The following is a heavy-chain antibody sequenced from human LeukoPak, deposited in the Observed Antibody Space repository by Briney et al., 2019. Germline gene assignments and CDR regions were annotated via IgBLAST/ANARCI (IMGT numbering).Heavy chain of an antibody. CDR1: GYTFTSYA. J-gene: IGHJ4*02. Sequence: GASVKVSCKASGYTFTSYAMHWVRQAPGQRLEWMGWINAGNGNTKYSQKFQGRVTITRDTSASTAYMELSSLRPEDTAVYYCARADGDYVFDYWGQGTLVTVSS. CDR3: ARADGDYVFDY. CDR2: INAGNGNT. D-gene: IGHD4-17*01. V-gene: IGHV1-3*01.